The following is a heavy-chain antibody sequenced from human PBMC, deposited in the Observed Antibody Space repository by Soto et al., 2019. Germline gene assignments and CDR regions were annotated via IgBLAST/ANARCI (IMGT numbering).Heavy chain of an antibody. Sequence: QVQLVQSGAEVKKPGSSVKVSCKASGGTFSTYAFTWVRQAPGQGLEWMGGIIPFFGTTNYAHNFQGRVTITAAKSTSTAYMELSGLRSEDTAVYYCAKGVEMVSRDAFDIGGQGTMVTISS. CDR2: IIPFFGTT. V-gene: IGHV1-69*06. D-gene: IGHD3-10*01. J-gene: IGHJ3*02. CDR3: AKGVEMVSRDAFDI. CDR1: GGTFSTYA.